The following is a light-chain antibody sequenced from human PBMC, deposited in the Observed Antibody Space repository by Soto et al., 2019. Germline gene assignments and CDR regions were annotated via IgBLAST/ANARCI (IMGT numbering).Light chain of an antibody. CDR2: AAF. CDR3: QQYGGSPLT. J-gene: IGKJ4*01. CDR1: QSIASSS. V-gene: IGKV3-20*01. Sequence: ENVLTQSPGTLSLSPGERVTLSCRASQSIASSSLAWYQQKPGQAPRLLIYAAFRRAIGIADRFSGSGSGTDFTLTISSLEPEEFAVYYCQQYGGSPLTFGGGTRVEIK.